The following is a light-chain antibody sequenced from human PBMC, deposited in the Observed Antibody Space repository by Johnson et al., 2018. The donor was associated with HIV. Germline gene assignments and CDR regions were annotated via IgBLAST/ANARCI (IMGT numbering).Light chain of an antibody. CDR3: GTWDSSLSADV. J-gene: IGLJ1*01. Sequence: QSVLTQPPSVSAAPGQKVTISCSGSNSNIGNNYVSWYQQLPGTAPKLLIYENNKRPSGIPDRFSGSKSGTSATLGITGLQTGDEADYYCGTWDSSLSADVFGPGTNVTVL. V-gene: IGLV1-51*02. CDR1: NSNIGNNY. CDR2: ENN.